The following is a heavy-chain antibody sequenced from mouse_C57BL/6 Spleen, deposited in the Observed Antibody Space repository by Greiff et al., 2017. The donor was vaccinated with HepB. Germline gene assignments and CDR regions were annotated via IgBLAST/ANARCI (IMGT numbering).Heavy chain of an antibody. CDR3: ARRGDYYGSSGAMDY. CDR2: IYWDDDK. V-gene: IGHV8-12*01. Sequence: QVTLKECGPGILQSSQTLSLTCSFSGFSLSTSGMGVSWIRQPSGKGLEWLAHIYWDDDKRYNPSLKSRLTISKDTSRNQVFLKITSVDTADTATYYCARRGDYYGSSGAMDYWGQGTSVTVSS. CDR1: GFSLSTSGMG. D-gene: IGHD1-1*01. J-gene: IGHJ4*01.